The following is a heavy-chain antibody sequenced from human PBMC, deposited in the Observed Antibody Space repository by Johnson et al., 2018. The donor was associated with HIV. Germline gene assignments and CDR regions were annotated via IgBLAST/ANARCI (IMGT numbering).Heavy chain of an antibody. CDR1: GFTFSSYG. V-gene: IGHV3-33*08. Sequence: QVQLVESGGGLVQPGGSLRLSCAASGFTFSSYGMHWVRQAPGKGLEWVAVIWYDGGNKYYADSVKGRFTVSRDNSKNTLYLQMNSLRAEDTAVYYCARPRRLFEGHDAFDIWGQGTMVTVSS. CDR2: IWYDGGNK. D-gene: IGHD2-21*01. CDR3: ARPRRLFEGHDAFDI. J-gene: IGHJ3*02.